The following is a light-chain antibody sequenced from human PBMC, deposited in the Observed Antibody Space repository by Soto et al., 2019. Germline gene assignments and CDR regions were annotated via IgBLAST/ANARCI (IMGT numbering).Light chain of an antibody. V-gene: IGKV3-15*01. J-gene: IGKJ1*01. Sequence: IVMTQSPATLSVSPGERATLSCRAGQTIYSNVAWYQQRPGQAPRLLIYRASTRATGVPARFSGSGSGTEFTLTISGLQSEDFALYYCQQYQNLWTFGQATKVEIK. CDR3: QQYQNLWT. CDR1: QTIYSN. CDR2: RAS.